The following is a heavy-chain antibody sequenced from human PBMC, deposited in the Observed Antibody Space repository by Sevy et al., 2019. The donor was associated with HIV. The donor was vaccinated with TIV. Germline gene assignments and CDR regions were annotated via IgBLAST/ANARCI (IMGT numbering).Heavy chain of an antibody. CDR1: GFSFSGYA. V-gene: IGHV3-30*18. D-gene: IGHD1-26*01. CDR2: ISFDGSNK. Sequence: GGSLRLSCAASGFSFSGYAIHWVRQAPGKGLEWVAVISFDGSNKYYADSVKGRFTISRDNSKNTLFLQMNSLRAEDTAVYHCAKEGAYSYTTYFDYWGQGTVVTVSS. CDR3: AKEGAYSYTTYFDY. J-gene: IGHJ4*02.